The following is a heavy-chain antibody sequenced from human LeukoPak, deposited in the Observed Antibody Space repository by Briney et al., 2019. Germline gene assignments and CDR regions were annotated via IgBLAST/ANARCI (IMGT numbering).Heavy chain of an antibody. CDR2: ISSSSYI. D-gene: IGHD3-3*01. CDR3: ARALTYYDFWSGYLSREDYWYFDL. Sequence: GGSLRLSCAASGFTFSSYSITWVRQTPGKGLQWVSSISSSSYIYYADSVKGRFTISRDNAKNSLYLQMNSLRAEDTAVYYCARALTYYDFWSGYLSREDYWYFDLWGRGTLVTVSS. J-gene: IGHJ2*01. CDR1: GFTFSSYS. V-gene: IGHV3-21*01.